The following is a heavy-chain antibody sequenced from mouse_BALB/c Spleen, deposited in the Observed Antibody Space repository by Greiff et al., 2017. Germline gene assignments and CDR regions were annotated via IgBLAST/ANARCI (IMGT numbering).Heavy chain of an antibody. CDR2: IFPGTGTT. CDR1: GYTFTSYW. CDR3: ARKGTARAPSYYAMDY. Sequence: QVQLKESGAELVKPGASVKLSCKTSGYTFTSYWIQWVKQRPGQGLGWIGEIFPGTGTTYYNEKFKGKATLTIDKSSSTAYMQLSRLTSEDSAVYFCARKGTARAPSYYAMDYWGQGTSVTVSS. D-gene: IGHD3-2*01. V-gene: IGHV1S132*01. J-gene: IGHJ4*01.